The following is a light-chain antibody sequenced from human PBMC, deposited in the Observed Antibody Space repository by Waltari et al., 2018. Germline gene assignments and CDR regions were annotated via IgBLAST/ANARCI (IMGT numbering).Light chain of an antibody. Sequence: DIQLTQSPSFLSASVGDRVTITCRASQSIISYLAWYQQKPGKAPKVLIYGASTLQRGVPSRFSGSGSGTEFTLTISSLQPEDFATYYCQQLKSYPRTFGQGTKLEIK. J-gene: IGKJ2*02. CDR1: QSIISY. CDR2: GAS. V-gene: IGKV1-9*01. CDR3: QQLKSYPRT.